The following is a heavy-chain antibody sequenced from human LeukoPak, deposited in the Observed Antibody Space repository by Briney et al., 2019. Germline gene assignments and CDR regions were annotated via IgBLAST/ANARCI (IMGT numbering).Heavy chain of an antibody. CDR1: GYSISSGYY. J-gene: IGHJ4*02. V-gene: IGHV4-38-2*02. Sequence: SETLSLTCTVSGYSISSGYYWGWIRQPPGKGLEWIGSIYHSGSTYYNPSLKSRVTISVDTSKNQFSLKLSSVTAADTAVYYCARNSGYDTHIDYWGQGTLVTVS. CDR3: ARNSGYDTHIDY. CDR2: IYHSGST. D-gene: IGHD5-12*01.